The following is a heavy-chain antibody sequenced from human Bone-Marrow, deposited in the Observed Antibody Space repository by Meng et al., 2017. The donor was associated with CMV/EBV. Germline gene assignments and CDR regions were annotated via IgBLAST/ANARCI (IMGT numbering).Heavy chain of an antibody. CDR1: GGSISNTNW. V-gene: IGHV4-4*02. J-gene: IGHJ4*02. CDR3: ARALWELFDY. D-gene: IGHD3-16*01. Sequence: GSLRLSCAVSGGSISNTNWWTWVRQTPGKGLEWLGEIYHSGTTKYNPSIKSRVTISVDKSKNQFSLKLRSVTAADTAVYYCARALWELFDYWGQGMLVTVSS. CDR2: IYHSGTT.